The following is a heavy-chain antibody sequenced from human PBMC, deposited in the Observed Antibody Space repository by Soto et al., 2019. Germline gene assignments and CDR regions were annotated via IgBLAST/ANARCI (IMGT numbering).Heavy chain of an antibody. CDR3: AREYTYGSNFFDC. J-gene: IGHJ4*02. Sequence: SETLSLTCTVSGGSISSAAYYWSWIRQHPGKGLEWTGYISHSGSTYYNPSLKSRVIISVDTSKNQFSLSLTSVTAADTAVYYCAREYTYGSNFFDCWGQGALVTSPQ. CDR2: ISHSGST. D-gene: IGHD5-18*01. CDR1: GGSISSAAYY. V-gene: IGHV4-31*03.